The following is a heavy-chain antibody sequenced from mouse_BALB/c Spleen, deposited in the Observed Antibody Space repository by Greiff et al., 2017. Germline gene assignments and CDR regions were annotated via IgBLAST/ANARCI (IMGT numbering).Heavy chain of an antibody. D-gene: IGHD2-1*01. Sequence: EVQLQESGAELVKPGASVKLSCTASGFNIKDTYMHWVKQRPEQGLEWIGRIDPANGNTKYDPKFQGKATITADTSSNTAYLQLSSLTSEDTAVYYCARSRGGNYVLDYWGQGTTLTVSS. CDR1: GFNIKDTY. CDR3: ARSRGGNYVLDY. CDR2: IDPANGNT. V-gene: IGHV14-3*02. J-gene: IGHJ2*01.